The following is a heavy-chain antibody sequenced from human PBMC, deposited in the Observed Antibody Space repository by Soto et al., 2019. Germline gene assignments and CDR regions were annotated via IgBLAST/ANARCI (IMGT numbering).Heavy chain of an antibody. CDR2: IKADGSEK. V-gene: IGHV3-7*05. D-gene: IGHD6-13*01. J-gene: IGHJ4*02. CDR1: GFTFSNSW. CDR3: AKDLVAAAGTRGVY. Sequence: SCAASGFTFSNSWMDWVRQAPGKGLEWVANIKADGSEKYYADSVKGRFTISRDNSKNTLYLQMNSLRAEDTAVYYCAKDLVAAAGTRGVYWGQGTLVTSPQ.